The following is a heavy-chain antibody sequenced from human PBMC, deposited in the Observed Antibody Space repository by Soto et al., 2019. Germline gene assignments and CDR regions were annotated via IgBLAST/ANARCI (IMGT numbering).Heavy chain of an antibody. D-gene: IGHD2-2*01. CDR2: IYWNDDK. Sequence: QITLKESGHAVVKPTQTLTLTCTFSDFSLSTTGVGVGWIRQPPGKALEWLALIYWNDDKRYSLSLKSRLTITKYTSKSQVVLTMTNMDPVDTATYYCAHRQPAQFPYYFNYWGQGTLVTVSS. CDR3: AHRQPAQFPYYFNY. J-gene: IGHJ4*02. CDR1: DFSLSTTGVG. V-gene: IGHV2-5*01.